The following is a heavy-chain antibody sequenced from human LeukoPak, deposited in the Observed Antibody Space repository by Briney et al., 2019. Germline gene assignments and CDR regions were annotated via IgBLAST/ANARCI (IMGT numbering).Heavy chain of an antibody. CDR1: GDSVSGSPAV. Sequence: SQTLSLTCAISGDSVSGSPAVWNWIRQSPSRGLEWLGRAYYRSKWYIDYAVSVKGRITITPDTSKNQFSLQLNSVTAADTAVYYWAREILSYSSSWTEAVIWFDPWGQGTLVTVSS. V-gene: IGHV6-1*01. D-gene: IGHD6-13*01. CDR2: AYYRSKWYI. J-gene: IGHJ5*02. CDR3: AREILSYSSSWTEAVIWFDP.